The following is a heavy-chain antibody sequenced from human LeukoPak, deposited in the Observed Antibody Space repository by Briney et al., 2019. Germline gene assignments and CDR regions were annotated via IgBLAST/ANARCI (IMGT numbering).Heavy chain of an antibody. CDR1: GGSISSSNYY. CDR3: ARAFSSSWSHDAFDV. J-gene: IGHJ3*01. Sequence: SETLSLTCTVSGGSISSSNYYWGWIRQPPGKGLEWIGFIYYSGSTYYNPSLESRVTISVDTSKNQFSLKLSSVTAADTAVYYCARAFSSSWSHDAFDVWGQGTMVTVSP. D-gene: IGHD6-13*01. CDR2: IYYSGST. V-gene: IGHV4-39*07.